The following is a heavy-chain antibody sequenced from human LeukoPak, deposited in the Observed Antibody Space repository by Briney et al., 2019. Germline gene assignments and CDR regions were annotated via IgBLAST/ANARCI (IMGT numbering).Heavy chain of an antibody. J-gene: IGHJ4*02. CDR3: AKDRGIISDY. V-gene: IGHV3-23*01. D-gene: IGHD3-10*01. CDR1: GFTFDTYG. Sequence: GGSLRLSCAASGFTFDTYGMSWVRQAPGKGLEWVSAISGSGGSKYYADSVKGRFTISRDNSKNKLYLQMNSLRVEDTAVYYCAKDRGIISDYWGQGTLVTVSS. CDR2: ISGSGGSK.